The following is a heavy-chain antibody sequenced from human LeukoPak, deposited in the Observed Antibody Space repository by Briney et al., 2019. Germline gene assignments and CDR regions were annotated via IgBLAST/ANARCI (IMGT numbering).Heavy chain of an antibody. D-gene: IGHD1-26*01. CDR1: GFTFSSYS. V-gene: IGHV3-48*02. J-gene: IGHJ5*02. CDR3: ARSAGGSYYDWFDP. CDR2: ISSSSSTI. Sequence: PGGSLRLSCAASGFTFSSYSMNWVRHAPGKGLEWVSYISSSSSTIYYADSVKGRFIISRDNAKNSPYLQMNSLRDEDTAVYYCARSAGGSYYDWFDPWGQGTLVTVSS.